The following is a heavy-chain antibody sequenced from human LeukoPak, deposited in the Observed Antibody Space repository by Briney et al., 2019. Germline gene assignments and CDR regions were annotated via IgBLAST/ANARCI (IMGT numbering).Heavy chain of an antibody. CDR2: IYTSGST. D-gene: IGHD5-12*01. J-gene: IGHJ6*03. Sequence: SETLSLTCTVSGRTVSSYYWSWIRQPAGQGLGWIGRIYTSGSTNNNPSLKRRVTMSVDTSKNQFSLKLSSVTAADTAVYYCARTPVHRGDSGYYCPKTTAYSYYMDDWGKGTTVTVSS. CDR3: ARTPVHRGDSGYYCPKTTAYSYYMDD. CDR1: GRTVSSYY. V-gene: IGHV4-4*07.